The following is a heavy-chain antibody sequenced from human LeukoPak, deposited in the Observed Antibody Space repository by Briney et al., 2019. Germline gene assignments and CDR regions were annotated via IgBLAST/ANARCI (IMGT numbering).Heavy chain of an antibody. CDR1: GGSISSYY. D-gene: IGHD3-3*01. CDR3: ASPLRFLEWFDY. Sequence: SETLSLTCTVSGGSISSYYWSWIRQPPGKGLEWIGYIYYSGSTNYNPSLKSRVTISVDTSKNQFSLKLSSVTAADTAVYYCASPLRFLEWFDYWGQGTLVTVSS. V-gene: IGHV4-59*08. J-gene: IGHJ5*01. CDR2: IYYSGST.